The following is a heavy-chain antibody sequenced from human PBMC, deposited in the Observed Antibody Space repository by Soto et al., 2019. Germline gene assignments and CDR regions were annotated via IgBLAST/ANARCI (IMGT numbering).Heavy chain of an antibody. D-gene: IGHD3-3*01. CDR2: TRNKAEKYTT. J-gene: IGHJ4*02. Sequence: DVQLVESGGGLVQPGGSLRLSCAASGFSFSDHYMDWVRQAPGKGLEWVGRTRNKAEKYTTEYAASVKGRFTISRDDSTMSLFLQMHSLRTEDTAVYYCGSFTSGVVHWGQGTLVTVSS. CDR1: GFSFSDHY. V-gene: IGHV3-72*01. CDR3: GSFTSGVVH.